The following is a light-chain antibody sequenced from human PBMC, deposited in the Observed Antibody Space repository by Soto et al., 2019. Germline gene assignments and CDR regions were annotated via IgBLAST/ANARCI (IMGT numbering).Light chain of an antibody. Sequence: DIQMTQSPSTLSASVGDRVTITCRASQSISSWLAWYQQKPGKPPKLLIYKASSLESGVPSRFSGSGSGTEITLTISSLQPDDFATYYCQQYNSYPWTFGQGTKVEIK. V-gene: IGKV1-5*03. CDR2: KAS. J-gene: IGKJ1*01. CDR3: QQYNSYPWT. CDR1: QSISSW.